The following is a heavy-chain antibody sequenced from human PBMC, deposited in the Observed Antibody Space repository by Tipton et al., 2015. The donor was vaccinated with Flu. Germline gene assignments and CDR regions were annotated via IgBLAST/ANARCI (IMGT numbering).Heavy chain of an antibody. CDR1: GFTFSNSA. Sequence: SLRLSCAASGFTFSNSAMTWIRQAPGKGLEWVSGTSGSGGSTYYGDSVKGRFTIARDNSKNTLYLQMNSLRAEDTAVYYCAKARYGSTGSPDYWGQGTLVTVSS. CDR2: TSGSGGST. D-gene: IGHD3-22*01. CDR3: AKARYGSTGSPDY. J-gene: IGHJ4*02. V-gene: IGHV3-23*01.